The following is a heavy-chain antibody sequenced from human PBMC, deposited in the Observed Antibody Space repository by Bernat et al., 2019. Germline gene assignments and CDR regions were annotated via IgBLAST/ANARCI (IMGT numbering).Heavy chain of an antibody. D-gene: IGHD2-2*01. CDR1: GFSLSTSGVA. V-gene: IGHV2-5*02. Sequence: QITLQESGPTLVKPTQTLTLTCTFSGFSLSTSGVAVGWIRQPPGKALEWLALIYWDGDKRYSPYLKSRLTITKDTSKNQVVLTMTNMDPVDTATYYCAHLTSSRIYYYYYMDVWGQGTTVTVSS. J-gene: IGHJ6*03. CDR2: IYWDGDK. CDR3: AHLTSSRIYYYYYMDV.